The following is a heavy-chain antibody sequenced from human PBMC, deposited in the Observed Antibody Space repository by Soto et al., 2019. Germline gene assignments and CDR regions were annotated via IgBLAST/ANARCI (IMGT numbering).Heavy chain of an antibody. CDR3: ARDGSRGKAAFDI. V-gene: IGHV3-48*02. CDR2: ISSSSTI. D-gene: IGHD1-26*01. J-gene: IGHJ3*02. CDR1: GFTFSSYS. Sequence: PGGSLRLSCAASGFTFSSYSMNWVRQAPGKGLEWVSYISSSSTIYYADSVKGRFTISRDNAKNSLYLQMNSLRDEDTAVYYCARDGSRGKAAFDIWGQGTMVTVSS.